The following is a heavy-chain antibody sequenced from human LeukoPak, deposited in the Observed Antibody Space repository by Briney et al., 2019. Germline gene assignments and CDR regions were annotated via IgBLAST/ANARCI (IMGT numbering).Heavy chain of an antibody. J-gene: IGHJ3*02. V-gene: IGHV4-39*01. CDR3: ARRDSGSYYDAFDI. CDR1: GGSISSSSYY. Sequence: SETLSLTCTVSGGSISSSSYYWGWSRQPPGKGLEWIGSIYYSGSTYYNPSLKSRVTISVDTSKNQFSLKLSSVTAADTAVYYCARRDSGSYYDAFDIWGEATMVTVSS. CDR2: IYYSGST. D-gene: IGHD1-26*01.